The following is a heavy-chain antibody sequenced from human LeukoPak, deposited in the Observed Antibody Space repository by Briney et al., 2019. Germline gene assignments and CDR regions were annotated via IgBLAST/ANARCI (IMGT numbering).Heavy chain of an antibody. CDR2: MWVWNDGSNE. CDR3: ARDRFPHDDAHYGMDV. CDR1: GFTFSNYG. Sequence: PGGSLRLSCTASGFTFSNYGMHWVRQAPGKGLEWVAVMWVWNDGSNEYYADSVKGQFTIARDNSKNTLYLQMVSLRAEDTADYYCARDRFPHDDAHYGMDVWGQGTTVTVSS. J-gene: IGHJ6*02. V-gene: IGHV3-33*01. D-gene: IGHD3-16*01.